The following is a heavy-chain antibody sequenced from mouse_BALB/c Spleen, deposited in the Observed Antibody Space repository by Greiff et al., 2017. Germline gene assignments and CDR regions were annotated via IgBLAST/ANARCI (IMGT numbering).Heavy chain of an antibody. V-gene: IGHV2-9*02. D-gene: IGHD2-14*01. CDR3: AREDRYDDYYAMDY. CDR1: GFSLTSYG. CDR2: IWAGGST. J-gene: IGHJ4*01. Sequence: VQLVESGPGLVAPSQSLSITCTVSGFSLTSYGVHWVRQPPGKGLEWLGVIWAGGSTNYNSALMSRLSISKDNSKSQVFLKMNSLQTDDTAMYYCAREDRYDDYYAMDYWGQGTSVTVSS.